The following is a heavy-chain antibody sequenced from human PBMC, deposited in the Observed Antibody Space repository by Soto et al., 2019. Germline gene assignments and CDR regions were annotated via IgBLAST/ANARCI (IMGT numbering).Heavy chain of an antibody. V-gene: IGHV1-18*01. J-gene: IGHJ6*03. CDR2: ISAYNGNT. CDR3: ARVPEKWFGEFSYYMDV. Sequence: ASVKVSCKASGYTFTSYGISWVRQAPGQGLEWMGWISAYNGNTNYAQKLQGRVTMTTDTSTSTAYMELRSLRSDDTAVYYCARVPEKWFGEFSYYMDVWGKGTTVTVSS. CDR1: GYTFTSYG. D-gene: IGHD3-10*01.